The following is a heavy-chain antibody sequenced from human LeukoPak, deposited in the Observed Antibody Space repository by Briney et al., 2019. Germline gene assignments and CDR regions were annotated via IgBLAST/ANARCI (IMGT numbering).Heavy chain of an antibody. CDR2: IYPGDSDT. J-gene: IGHJ4*02. CDR1: GYSFSDYS. D-gene: IGHD6-6*01. V-gene: IGHV5-51*01. Sequence: GESLKISSRGSGYSFSDYSIGWVRQMPGTGLEWMGIIYPGDSDTRYSPSFQGQVTMSADKSISTAYLQWSSLKASDTAIYYCARHADGQLVLVYWGQGTLVTVSS. CDR3: ARHADGQLVLVY.